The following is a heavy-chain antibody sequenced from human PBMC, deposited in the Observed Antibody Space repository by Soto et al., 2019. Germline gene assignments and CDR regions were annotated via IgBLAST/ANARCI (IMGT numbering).Heavy chain of an antibody. V-gene: IGHV5-51*01. CDR3: ARSFTMNGLFGYSSGRDAFDI. D-gene: IGHD6-19*01. CDR1: GYSFTSYW. CDR2: XXXXXXXX. Sequence: GESLKISCKGSGYSFTSYWIGWVRQMPGKGLEWMGIXXXXXXXXXXXXXXXXXXXXXXXKSISTAYLQWSSLKASDTAMYYCARSFTMNGLFGYSSGRDAFDIWGQGTMVTVSS. J-gene: IGHJ3*02.